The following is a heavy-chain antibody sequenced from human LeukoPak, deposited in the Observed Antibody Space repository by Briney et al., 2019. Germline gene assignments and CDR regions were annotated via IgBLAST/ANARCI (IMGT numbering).Heavy chain of an antibody. V-gene: IGHV3-7*01. CDR3: AREGYSSGWYYFDY. CDR1: GFTFSTYW. CDR2: IKQYGSDK. D-gene: IGHD6-19*01. Sequence: GGSLRLSCAASGFTFSTYWMSWVRQAPGRGLEWVATIKQYGSDKYYVDSVKGRFTISRDNAKNSLYLQMNSLRAEDTAVYYCAREGYSSGWYYFDYWGQGTLVTVSS. J-gene: IGHJ4*02.